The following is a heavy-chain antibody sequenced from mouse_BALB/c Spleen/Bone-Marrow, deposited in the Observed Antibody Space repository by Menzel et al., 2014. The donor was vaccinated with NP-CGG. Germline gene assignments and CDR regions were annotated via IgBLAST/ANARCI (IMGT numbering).Heavy chain of an antibody. D-gene: IGHD2-12*01. J-gene: IGHJ4*01. CDR3: ARVYIYDGGNAMDY. V-gene: IGHV7-3*02. CDR1: GFTFTEYY. Sequence: EVKLVESGGGLVQPGDSLRLSCATFGFTFTEYYMSWVRQPPGKALVWLGFIRDKANGNTTDYSASVKGRFTMSRDNSQSILYLQMNTLRAEDSATYHCARVYIYDGGNAMDYWGQGTSVTVSS. CDR2: IRDKANGNTT.